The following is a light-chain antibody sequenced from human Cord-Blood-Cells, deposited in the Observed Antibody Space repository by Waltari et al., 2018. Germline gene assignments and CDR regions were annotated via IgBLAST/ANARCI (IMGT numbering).Light chain of an antibody. Sequence: QSALTQPASVSGSPGQAITIPCTGTSSDVGGYNYVSWYQQHPGKAPKPMIYDVSKRPSGVSNRVSGSKAANTASLTISGLQAEDEADYYCSSYTSSSTWVFGGGTKLTVL. CDR1: SSDVGGYNY. CDR3: SSYTSSSTWV. J-gene: IGLJ3*02. V-gene: IGLV2-14*01. CDR2: DVS.